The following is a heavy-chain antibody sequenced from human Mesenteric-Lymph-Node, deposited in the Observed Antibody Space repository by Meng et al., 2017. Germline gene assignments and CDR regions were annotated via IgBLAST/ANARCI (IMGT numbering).Heavy chain of an antibody. D-gene: IGHD1-7*01. CDR1: GVSISNYY. CDR2: IYDSGST. CDR3: ARVARIVAWQLPRYYFDL. Sequence: SETLSLTCNVSGVSISNYYWSWIRQPPGEGLDWIGFIYDSGSTNYNPSLKSRVTISLDTPNNRFSLRLNSVTAADTAVYYRARVARIVAWQLPRYYFDLWGQGTLVTVSS. V-gene: IGHV4-59*01. J-gene: IGHJ4*02.